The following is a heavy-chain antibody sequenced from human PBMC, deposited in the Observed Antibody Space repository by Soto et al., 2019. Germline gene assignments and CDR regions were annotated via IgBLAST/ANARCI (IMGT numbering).Heavy chain of an antibody. CDR2: IIPISGTA. Sequence: QVQLVQSGAEVKKPGSSVKVSCKASGGTFSNYAISWVRQAPGQGLESMGGIIPISGTANYAQKFQGRVTITAGESTSTAYMELSSLRSEDTAVYYCARSQGSSTSLEIYYYYYYGMDVWGQGTTVTVSS. CDR3: ARSQGSSTSLEIYYYYYYGMDV. J-gene: IGHJ6*02. CDR1: GGTFSNYA. D-gene: IGHD2-2*01. V-gene: IGHV1-69*01.